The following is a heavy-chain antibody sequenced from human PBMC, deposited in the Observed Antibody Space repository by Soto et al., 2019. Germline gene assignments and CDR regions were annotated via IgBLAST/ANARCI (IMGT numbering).Heavy chain of an antibody. CDR3: VREAYIGYGHAIDY. Sequence: NPPETLSLTCAVSGVPISTYSWSWIRQPPGKGLEWIGYNYHSGTNNYNPSLKSRVTISVDTSKNQFSLRLTSVTAADTAIYYCVREAYIGYGHAIDYWGQGTLVTVSS. J-gene: IGHJ4*02. CDR2: NYHSGTN. V-gene: IGHV4-59*01. CDR1: GVPISTYS. D-gene: IGHD5-12*01.